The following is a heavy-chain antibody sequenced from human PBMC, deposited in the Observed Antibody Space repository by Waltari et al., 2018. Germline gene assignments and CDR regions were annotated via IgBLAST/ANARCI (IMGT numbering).Heavy chain of an antibody. V-gene: IGHV1-69*09. CDR2: IIPSLGIA. CDR3: ARDVEQGVRGVNTDY. Sequence: QVQLVQSGAEVKKPGSSVKVSCKASGGTFSSYAISWVRQAPGQGLEWMGRIIPSLGIANYAQKFQGRVTITADKSTSTAYMELSSLRSEDTAVYYCARDVEQGVRGVNTDYWGQGTLVTVSS. J-gene: IGHJ4*02. CDR1: GGTFSSYA. D-gene: IGHD3-10*01.